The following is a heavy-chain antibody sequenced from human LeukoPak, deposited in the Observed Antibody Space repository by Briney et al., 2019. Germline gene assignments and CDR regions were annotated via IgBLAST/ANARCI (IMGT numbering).Heavy chain of an antibody. Sequence: GASVKVSCKASGYTFTGYYMHWVRQAPGQGLEWMGWINPNSGGTNYAQKFQGRVTMTRDTSISTAYMELSRLRSDDTAVYYCARESDLSGHWAFDIWGQGTMVTVSS. D-gene: IGHD3-10*01. CDR3: ARESDLSGHWAFDI. CDR2: INPNSGGT. V-gene: IGHV1-2*02. J-gene: IGHJ3*02. CDR1: GYTFTGYY.